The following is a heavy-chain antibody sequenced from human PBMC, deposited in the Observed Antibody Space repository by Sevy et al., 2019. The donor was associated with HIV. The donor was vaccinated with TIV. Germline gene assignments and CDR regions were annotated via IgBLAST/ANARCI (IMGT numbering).Heavy chain of an antibody. CDR2: ISAYNGDT. V-gene: IGHV1-18*04. CDR3: AGDCSGAFCSFDS. D-gene: IGHD2-15*01. CDR1: GYTFTNYG. J-gene: IGHJ4*02. Sequence: ASVKVSCKASGYTFTNYGISWVRQAPGQGLEWMGWISAYNGDTNYAQKVQGRVTLTTDTSTTTAYMELRSLRSDDTAVYYCAGDCSGAFCSFDSWGQGSLVTVSS.